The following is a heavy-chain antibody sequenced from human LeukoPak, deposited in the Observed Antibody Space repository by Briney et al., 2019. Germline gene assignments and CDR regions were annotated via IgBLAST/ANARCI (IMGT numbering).Heavy chain of an antibody. CDR2: IIPKFDTT. V-gene: IGHV1-69*05. CDR3: AASTIFSVVTYFDY. D-gene: IGHD3-3*01. Sequence: GASVKVSCKTSGGNLTKYAISWLRQAPGQGLEWVGGIIPKFDTTNYAQKLQGRVTVTTDESTSTVYMDLTSLRSEDTAVYYCAASTIFSVVTYFDYWGQGTLVTVSS. J-gene: IGHJ4*02. CDR1: GGNLTKYA.